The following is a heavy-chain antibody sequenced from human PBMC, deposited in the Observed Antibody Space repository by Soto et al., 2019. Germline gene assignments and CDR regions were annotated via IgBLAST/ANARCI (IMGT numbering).Heavy chain of an antibody. CDR3: AHRPIVGAAI. CDR2: IFHSGST. D-gene: IGHD1-26*01. J-gene: IGHJ4*02. Sequence: SETLSLTCAAFGGCISNSDWWTWVRQPPGKGLDWIGEIFHSGSTNYNSSLMGRVTISVDKANNQFYLKLSSVTAADTAVYYCAHRPIVGAAIWGQGTLVTVSS. V-gene: IGHV4-4*02. CDR1: GGCISNSDW.